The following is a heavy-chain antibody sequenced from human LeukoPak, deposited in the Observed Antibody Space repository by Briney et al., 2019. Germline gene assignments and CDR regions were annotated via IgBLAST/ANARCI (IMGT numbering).Heavy chain of an antibody. CDR1: GFTFSSYS. D-gene: IGHD5-12*01. CDR2: ISSSSSYI. V-gene: IGHV3-21*01. J-gene: IGHJ4*02. Sequence: PGGSLRLSCAASGFTFSSYSMNWVRQAPGKELEWVSSISSSSSYIYYADSVKGRFTISRDNAKNSLYLQMNSLRAEDTAVYYCARDLGYSGYASGDYWGQGTLVTVSS. CDR3: ARDLGYSGYASGDY.